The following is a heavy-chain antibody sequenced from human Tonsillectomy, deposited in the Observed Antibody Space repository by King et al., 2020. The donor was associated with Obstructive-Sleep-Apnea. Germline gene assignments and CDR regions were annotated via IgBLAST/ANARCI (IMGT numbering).Heavy chain of an antibody. CDR3: ARDMGTVGATPFDY. J-gene: IGHJ4*02. Sequence: VQLVESGGGVVRPRGSLRLSCAASGFTFDDYGMSWVRQVPGKGLEWVAGLNWNGGSTAYADSVKGRFTVSRDNAKNSLYLQMNGLRAEDTALYYCARDMGTVGATPFDYWGQGTLVTVSS. CDR1: GFTFDDYG. D-gene: IGHD1-26*01. CDR2: LNWNGGST. V-gene: IGHV3-20*04.